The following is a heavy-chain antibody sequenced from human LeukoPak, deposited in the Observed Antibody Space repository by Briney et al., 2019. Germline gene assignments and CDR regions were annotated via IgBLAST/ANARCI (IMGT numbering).Heavy chain of an antibody. D-gene: IGHD6-6*01. CDR1: GFTFSSYS. CDR2: ISSSSYI. CDR3: ARGEWSSSPFDY. V-gene: IGHV3-21*01. Sequence: PGGSLRLSCAASGFTFSSYSMNWVRQAPGKGLEWVSFISSSSYIYYTDSVKGRFTISRDNAKNSLYLQLNSLRAEDTALYYCARGEWSSSPFDYWGQGTLVTVSS. J-gene: IGHJ4*02.